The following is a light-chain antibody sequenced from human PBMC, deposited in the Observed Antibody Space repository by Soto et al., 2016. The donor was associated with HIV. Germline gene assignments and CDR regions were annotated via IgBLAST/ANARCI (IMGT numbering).Light chain of an antibody. V-gene: IGKV1-17*01. CDR3: LQHNTYPRT. CDR2: AAS. J-gene: IGKJ1*01. CDR1: QSISSY. Sequence: DIQLTQSPSSLSASVGDRVTITCRASQSISSYLNWYQQKPGKAPKLLIFAASRLQGGVPSRFSGSGSGTEFTLTISSLQPEDFATYYCLQHNTYPRTFGQGPGWMSN.